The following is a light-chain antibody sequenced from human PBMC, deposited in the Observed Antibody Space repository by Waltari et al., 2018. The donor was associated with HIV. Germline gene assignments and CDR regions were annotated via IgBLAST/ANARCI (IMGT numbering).Light chain of an antibody. J-gene: IGKJ3*01. V-gene: IGKV3-20*01. CDR2: GAS. CDR3: QQYGSSLFT. CDR1: QSVSSSY. Sequence: EIVLTQSPGTLSLSPGESATLSCRASQSVSSSYLAWYQQKPGQAPRLLIYGASSSATGIPDRFSGSGSGTDFTLTISRLEPEDFAVYYCQQYGSSLFTFGPGTKVDIK.